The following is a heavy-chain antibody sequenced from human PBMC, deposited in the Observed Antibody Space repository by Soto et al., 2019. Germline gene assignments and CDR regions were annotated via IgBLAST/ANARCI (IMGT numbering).Heavy chain of an antibody. V-gene: IGHV4-39*01. D-gene: IGHD3-3*01. CDR1: GGYITNPSYY. CDR3: ASDRLTKYGEGHLYYFDY. CDR2: IYYSKTT. Sequence: PSETLSLTCTVSGGYITNPSYYWGWIRQPTGKGLEWMGSIYYSKTTYNNPSLKSRVTMSIDTSKNQFSLKLSSVTAADTAVYYCASDRLTKYGEGHLYYFDYWGQGALVTVSS. J-gene: IGHJ4*02.